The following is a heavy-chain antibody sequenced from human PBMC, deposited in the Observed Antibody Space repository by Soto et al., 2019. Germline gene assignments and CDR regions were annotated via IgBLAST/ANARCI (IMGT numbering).Heavy chain of an antibody. CDR1: GFTFSSYG. V-gene: IGHV3-30*18. J-gene: IGHJ6*03. CDR3: AKDTSSSPYYMDV. Sequence: GGSLRLSCAASGFTFSSYGMHWVRQAPGKGLEWVAVISYDGSNKYYADSVKGRFTISRDNSKNTLHLQMNSLRPEDTAVYYCAKDTSSSPYYMDVWGKGTTVTVSS. D-gene: IGHD2-2*01. CDR2: ISYDGSNK.